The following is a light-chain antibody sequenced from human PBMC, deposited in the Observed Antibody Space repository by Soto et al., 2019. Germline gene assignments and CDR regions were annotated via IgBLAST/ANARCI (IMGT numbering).Light chain of an antibody. V-gene: IGKV4-1*01. CDR1: QSVLYSSNNKNY. J-gene: IGKJ5*01. Sequence: DLVMTQSPDSLAVPLGERATINCKSSQSVLYSSNNKNYLAWYQQKSGQPPKLVIYWASTRESGVPDRFSGSGSATDFTLTIISLQAEDVAVYSCQQYYSTPINFGQGTRLEIK. CDR2: WAS. CDR3: QQYYSTPIN.